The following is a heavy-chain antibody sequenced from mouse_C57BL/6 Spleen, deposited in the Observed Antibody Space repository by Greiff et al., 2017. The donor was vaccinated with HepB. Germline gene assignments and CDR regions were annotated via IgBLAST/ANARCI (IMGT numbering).Heavy chain of an antibody. CDR1: GYTFTSYW. CDR3: ARDSSGYLDY. D-gene: IGHD3-2*02. J-gene: IGHJ2*01. V-gene: IGHV1-61*01. CDR2: IYPSDSAT. Sequence: QVQLQQPGAELVRPGSSVKLSCKASGYTFTSYWMDWVKQRPGQGLEWIGNIYPSDSATHYNQKFKDKATLTVDKSSSTAYMQLSSLTSEDSAVYYCARDSSGYLDYWGQGTTLTVSS.